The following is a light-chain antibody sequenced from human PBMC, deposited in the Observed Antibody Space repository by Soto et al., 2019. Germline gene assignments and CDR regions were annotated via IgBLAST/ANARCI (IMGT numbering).Light chain of an antibody. Sequence: IGLTQSPGTLSLSPGERDTLSFRASQSFSSRSLAWYQQKGGQAPRLLLYGASRMATGLPDRFSGRGCGTDFTLTSNTLQPEYVAVYYCQQYGSSNTFGQGTKLESK. J-gene: IGKJ2*01. CDR3: QQYGSSNT. CDR1: QSFSSRS. V-gene: IGKV3-20*01. CDR2: GAS.